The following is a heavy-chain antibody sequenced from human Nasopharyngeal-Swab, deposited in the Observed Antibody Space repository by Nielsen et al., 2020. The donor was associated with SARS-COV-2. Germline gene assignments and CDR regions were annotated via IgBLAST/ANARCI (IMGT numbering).Heavy chain of an antibody. V-gene: IGHV3-48*04. CDR2: FSSGSHII. D-gene: IGHD3-16*01. CDR3: ARITSAGLD. J-gene: IGHJ4*02. CDR1: GFVFGGYS. Sequence: GGPLRLSFAATGFVFGGYSMNWFPQPPGKGLRWFASFSSGSHIIYHADSVKGRFTTSRDNANTVLYLEMNSLRVEDTAMFYCARITSAGLDWGQGTQVTVSS.